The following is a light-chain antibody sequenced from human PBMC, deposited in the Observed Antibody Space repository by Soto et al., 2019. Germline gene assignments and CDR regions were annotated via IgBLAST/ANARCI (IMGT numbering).Light chain of an antibody. V-gene: IGKV1-5*03. Sequence: DIQMTQSASTLSASVGDRVTITCRASQSISSWLAWYQQKPGKAPKLLIYKASSLESGVPSRFSGSGSGTEVTLTISGQQPDDFATYYCQQYNSYRWTFGQGTNGDIK. CDR1: QSISSW. CDR2: KAS. J-gene: IGKJ1*01. CDR3: QQYNSYRWT.